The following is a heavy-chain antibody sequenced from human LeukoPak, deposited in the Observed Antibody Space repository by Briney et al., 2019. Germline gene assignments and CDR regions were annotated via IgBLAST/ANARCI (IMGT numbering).Heavy chain of an antibody. J-gene: IGHJ4*02. CDR3: ARDPLTPQGDGRHYYFDY. CDR2: IYYSGST. CDR1: GGSISSRSYY. Sequence: SETLSLTCTVSGGSISSRSYYWGWIRQPPGKGLEWIGSIYYSGSTNYNPSLKSRVTISVDKSKNQFSLKLSSVTAADTAVYYCARDPLTPQGDGRHYYFDYWGQGTLVTVSS. V-gene: IGHV4-39*07. D-gene: IGHD2-21*02.